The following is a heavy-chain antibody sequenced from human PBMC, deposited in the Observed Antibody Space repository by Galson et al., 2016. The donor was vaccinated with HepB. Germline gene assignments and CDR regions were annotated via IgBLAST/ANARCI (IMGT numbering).Heavy chain of an antibody. CDR2: IYSAGST. D-gene: IGHD3-22*01. CDR3: AKADSGSMIVVVIEY. V-gene: IGHV3-53*05. CDR1: GFTVGNNF. J-gene: IGHJ4*02. Sequence: SLRLSCAASGFTVGNNFMSWVRQAPGKGLEWVSLIYSAGSTDYAESVRGRFTISRDNSNNAVYLQMDSLRAEDTAMYYCAKADSGSMIVVVIEYWGQGTLVTVSS.